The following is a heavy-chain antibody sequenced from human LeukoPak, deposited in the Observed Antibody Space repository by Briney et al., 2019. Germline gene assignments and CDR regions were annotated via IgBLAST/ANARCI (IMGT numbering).Heavy chain of an antibody. CDR3: ARGDSSSWYPLNYYYYGMDV. Sequence: SETLSLTCTVSGGSISSGGYYWSWIRQHPGKGLEWIGYIYYSGSTNYNPSLKSRVTISVDTSKNQFSLKLSSVTAADTAVYYCARGDSSSWYPLNYYYYGMDVWGQGTTVTVSS. CDR1: GGSISSGGYY. CDR2: IYYSGST. J-gene: IGHJ6*02. D-gene: IGHD6-13*01. V-gene: IGHV4-61*08.